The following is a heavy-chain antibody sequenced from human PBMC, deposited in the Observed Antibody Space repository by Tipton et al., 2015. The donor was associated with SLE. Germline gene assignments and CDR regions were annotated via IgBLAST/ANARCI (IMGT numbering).Heavy chain of an antibody. J-gene: IGHJ4*02. D-gene: IGHD3-3*01. CDR2: ISYDGSNK. CDR1: GFTFSSYA. CDR3: ARDGGVGYFDY. V-gene: IGHV3-30*04. Sequence: SLRLSCAASGFTFSSYAMHWVRQAPGKGLEWVAVISYDGSNKYYADSVKGRFTISRDNSKNTLYLQMNSLRAEDTAVYYCARDGGVGYFDYWGQGTLVTVSS.